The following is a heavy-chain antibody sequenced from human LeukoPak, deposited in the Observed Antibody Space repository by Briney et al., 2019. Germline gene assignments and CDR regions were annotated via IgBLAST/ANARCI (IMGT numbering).Heavy chain of an antibody. J-gene: IGHJ4*02. D-gene: IGHD5-12*01. Sequence: GGSLRLSCAASGFTFSSYEMNWVRQAPGKGLEWVSYISSSGSTIYYADSVKGRLTISRDNAKNSLYLQMNSLRAEDTAVYYCAREWHNFFDYWGQGTLVTVSS. CDR1: GFTFSSYE. V-gene: IGHV3-48*03. CDR3: AREWHNFFDY. CDR2: ISSSGSTI.